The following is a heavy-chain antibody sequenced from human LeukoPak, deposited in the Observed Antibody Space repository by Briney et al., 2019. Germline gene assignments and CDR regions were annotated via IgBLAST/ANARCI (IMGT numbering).Heavy chain of an antibody. Sequence: GGSLRLSCAASGFTFSSYGMHWVRQAPGKGLEWVAFIQYDGSRIHYADSVNGRFAISRDNSKDTLYLQMNSLRAEDAAVYYCTKETVDFEYWGQGTLVTVSS. CDR2: IQYDGSRI. D-gene: IGHD4-11*01. CDR3: TKETVDFEY. V-gene: IGHV3-30*02. CDR1: GFTFSSYG. J-gene: IGHJ4*02.